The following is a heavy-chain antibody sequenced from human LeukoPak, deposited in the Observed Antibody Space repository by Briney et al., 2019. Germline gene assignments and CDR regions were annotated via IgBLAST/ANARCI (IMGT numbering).Heavy chain of an antibody. CDR3: ARGPTYQPIDS. Sequence: GGSLRLSCAASGFSFSDYEMNWVRQAPGKGLEWVSYISSTGSTIYYADSVKGRFTISRDNAKNSLYLQMSSLRAEDMGVYYCARGPTYQPIDSWGQGTLVTVSS. CDR1: GFSFSDYE. D-gene: IGHD2-2*01. J-gene: IGHJ4*02. CDR2: ISSTGSTI. V-gene: IGHV3-48*03.